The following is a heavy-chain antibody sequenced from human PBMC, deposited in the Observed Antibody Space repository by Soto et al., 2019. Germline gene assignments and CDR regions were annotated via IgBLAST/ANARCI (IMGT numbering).Heavy chain of an antibody. J-gene: IGHJ4*02. Sequence: EVQLVESGGGLVQPGGSLRLSCAASGFIFNNYWMAWARQRPGKGLEWVANINEPXXDTYYVDXVKGRFSISRDNAKXXXXXXXXXXXXXXXXXXXXXXAPAPGTTDYWGQGTLVSVSS. D-gene: IGHD1-7*01. CDR3: XXAPAPGTTDY. V-gene: IGHV3-7*02. CDR2: INEPXXDT. CDR1: GFIFNNYW.